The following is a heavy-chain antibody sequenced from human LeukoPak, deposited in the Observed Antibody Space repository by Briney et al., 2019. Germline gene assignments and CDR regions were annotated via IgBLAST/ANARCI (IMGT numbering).Heavy chain of an antibody. D-gene: IGHD2-15*01. CDR1: GGSISSYY. J-gene: IGHJ4*02. V-gene: IGHV4-4*08. CDR2: IYSVGST. Sequence: SETLSLTCTVSGGSISSYYWSWIRQPPGKGLEWIGYIYSVGSTNYNPSLRSRVSISEDTSKNQFSLKLSSVTAADTAVYYCARRFCSGGSCYYFDYWGQGTLVTVSS. CDR3: ARRFCSGGSCYYFDY.